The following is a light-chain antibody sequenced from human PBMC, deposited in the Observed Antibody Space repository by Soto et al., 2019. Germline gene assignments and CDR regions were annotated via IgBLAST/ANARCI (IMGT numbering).Light chain of an antibody. Sequence: QSALTQPASVSGSPGQSITISCTGTSSDVGGYYYVSWYQHHPGKAPKLMIYQVTNRPSGFSNRFSASKSGNTASLTISALQAEDEADYYCCSYSSSSTFYVFGTGTKLTVL. V-gene: IGLV2-14*01. CDR1: SSDVGGYYY. CDR3: CSYSSSSTFYV. J-gene: IGLJ1*01. CDR2: QVT.